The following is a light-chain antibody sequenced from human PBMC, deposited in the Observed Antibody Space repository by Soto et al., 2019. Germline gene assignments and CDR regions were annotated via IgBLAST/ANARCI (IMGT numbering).Light chain of an antibody. CDR2: AAS. CDR3: QKYNSAPRT. J-gene: IGKJ1*01. Sequence: DIQMTQSPSSLSASVGDRVTITCRASQGIIDYLAWYQQRPGKPPRLLIYAASTLQSGVPSRFSGSGAGTDFTLTISSLQPEDVATYYCQKYNSAPRTFGRGTKVEIK. CDR1: QGIIDY. V-gene: IGKV1-27*01.